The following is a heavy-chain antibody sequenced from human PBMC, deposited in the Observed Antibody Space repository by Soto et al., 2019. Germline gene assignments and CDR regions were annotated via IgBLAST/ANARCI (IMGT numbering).Heavy chain of an antibody. CDR1: GFTFCNYG. CDR3: ARGLHSLFDY. D-gene: IGHD2-21*01. V-gene: IGHV3-33*01. J-gene: IGHJ4*02. Sequence: GGSLRLCRAASGFTFCNYGMHWVRQAPGKGLEWVAVIWYDGNNKYYADSVKGRFTISRDNSNNTPYVQMTSLRAEDTAVYYCARGLHSLFDYWGQGTLVTVS. CDR2: IWYDGNNK.